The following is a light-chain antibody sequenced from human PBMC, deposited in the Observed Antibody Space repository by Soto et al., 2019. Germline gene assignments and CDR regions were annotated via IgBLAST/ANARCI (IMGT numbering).Light chain of an antibody. V-gene: IGKV3-15*01. CDR3: QQYNAWPLA. CDR2: DAS. CDR1: QSLTNN. J-gene: IGKJ4*01. Sequence: EIMMTQSPATLSVSPGERATLSCRASQSLTNNYLACYQQKPGQPPRLLIYDASTRATGIPARFSGSGSGTEFTLTISSLQSEDFAVYYCQQYNAWPLAFGGGTKVEI.